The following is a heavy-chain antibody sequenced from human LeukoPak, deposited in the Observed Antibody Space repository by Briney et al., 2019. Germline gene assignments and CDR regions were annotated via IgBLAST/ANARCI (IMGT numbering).Heavy chain of an antibody. D-gene: IGHD3-10*01. V-gene: IGHV4-4*07. CDR2: IYTSGST. J-gene: IGHJ6*03. Sequence: PSETLSLTCTVSGGSISSYYWSWIRQPPGKGLEWIGRIYTSGSTNYNPSLKSRVTMSVDTSKNQFSLKLSSVTAADTAVYYCARDNGSGDYYYYYYMDVWGKGTTVTISS. CDR1: GGSISSYY. CDR3: ARDNGSGDYYYYYYMDV.